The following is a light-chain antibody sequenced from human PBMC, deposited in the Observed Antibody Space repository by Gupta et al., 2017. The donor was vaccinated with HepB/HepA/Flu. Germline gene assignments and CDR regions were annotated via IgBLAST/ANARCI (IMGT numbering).Light chain of an antibody. V-gene: IGLV2-23*02. CDR1: SSDVGSYNL. J-gene: IGLJ1*01. Sequence: QSALNQPASVPGSPGQSIPMSCTGNSSDVGSYNLVSWYQHYPGKPPKLMIYEVNKWPSGVSNRFSGSKSGNTASLTISGLQAEDEADYYCCSYAGSTTFYVFGTGTKVTVL. CDR2: EVN. CDR3: CSYAGSTTFYV.